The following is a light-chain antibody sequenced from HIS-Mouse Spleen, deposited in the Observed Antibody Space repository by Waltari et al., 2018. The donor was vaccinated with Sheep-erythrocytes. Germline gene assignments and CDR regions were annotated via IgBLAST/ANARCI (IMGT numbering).Light chain of an antibody. J-gene: IGLJ3*02. CDR3: SSYTSSSTWV. V-gene: IGLV2-14*01. Sequence: QSALTQPASVSRSPGQSITLSCPATSSDVGGYHSVPWYQKNPGKAPKLMIYEVSNRPSGVSNRFSGSKAGNTASLTISGLQAEDEADYYCSSYTSSSTWVFGGGTKLTVL. CDR1: SSDVGGYHS. CDR2: EVS.